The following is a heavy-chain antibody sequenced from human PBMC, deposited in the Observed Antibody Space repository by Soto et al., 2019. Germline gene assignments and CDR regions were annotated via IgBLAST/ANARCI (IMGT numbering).Heavy chain of an antibody. CDR1: GDSVSSNSAA. V-gene: IGHV6-1*01. Sequence: SQTLSLTCAISGDSVSSNSAAWNWIRQSPSRGLEWLGRTYYRSKWYNDYAVSVKSRITINPDTSKNQFSLQLNYVTPEGTAVYYCARDRRRSSSGYYYYIDVWGKGTTVTVSS. CDR2: TYYRSKWYN. CDR3: ARDRRRSSSGYYYYIDV. J-gene: IGHJ6*03. D-gene: IGHD6-13*01.